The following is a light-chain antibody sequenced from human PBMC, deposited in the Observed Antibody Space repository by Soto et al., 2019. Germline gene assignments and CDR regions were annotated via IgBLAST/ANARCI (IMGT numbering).Light chain of an antibody. CDR1: SSYVGTHDL. J-gene: IGLJ1*01. Sequence: QSALTQPASVSGSPGQSITISCTGISSYVGTHDLVSWYQQHPGKAPKPMVYEVAKRPSGVSNRFSGSKSGNTASLTISGLQAEDEADYYCCSYVGSSTHVFGAGTKVTVL. CDR3: CSYVGSSTHV. CDR2: EVA. V-gene: IGLV2-23*02.